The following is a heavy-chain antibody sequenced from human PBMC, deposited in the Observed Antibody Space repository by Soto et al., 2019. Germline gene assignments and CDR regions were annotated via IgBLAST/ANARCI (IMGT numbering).Heavy chain of an antibody. CDR3: ARSMTPVLTPDY. CDR2: IYYSGST. D-gene: IGHD4-17*01. CDR1: GGSISSSSYY. Sequence: QLQLQESGPGLVKPSETLSLTCTVSGGSISSSSYYWGWIRQPPGKGLEWIGSIYYSGSTYYNPSLMRRATLSEATYQNHFSLKLTVVPDAELAVYCCARSMTPVLTPDYWGQGNLVTVSS. J-gene: IGHJ4*02. V-gene: IGHV4-39*01.